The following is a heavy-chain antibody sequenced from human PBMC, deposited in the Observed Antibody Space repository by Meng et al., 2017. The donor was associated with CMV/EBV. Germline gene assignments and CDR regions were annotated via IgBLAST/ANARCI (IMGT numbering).Heavy chain of an antibody. CDR3: ARPPKGWLVAEYFQH. D-gene: IGHD2-15*01. Sequence: GGSLRLSCAAPGFTFSSYAMHWVRQAPGKGLEWVAVISYDGSNKYYADFVKGRFTISRDNSKNTLYLQMNSLRAEDTAVYYCARPPKGWLVAEYFQHWGQGTLVTVSS. CDR1: GFTFSSYA. J-gene: IGHJ1*01. CDR2: ISYDGSNK. V-gene: IGHV3-30*04.